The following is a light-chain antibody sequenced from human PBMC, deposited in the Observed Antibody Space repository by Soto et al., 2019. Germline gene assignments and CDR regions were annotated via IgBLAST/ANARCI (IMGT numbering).Light chain of an antibody. Sequence: DIQMTQSPSSLSASVGDRVTITCQASEDITNYLNWYQQKPGKVPKLLIYDASNLEVGVPSRFSGSGSGTDFTFTISSLQPEDIATYYCQQYDSLPYTFGQGTKLAIK. V-gene: IGKV1-33*01. CDR1: EDITNY. J-gene: IGKJ2*01. CDR2: DAS. CDR3: QQYDSLPYT.